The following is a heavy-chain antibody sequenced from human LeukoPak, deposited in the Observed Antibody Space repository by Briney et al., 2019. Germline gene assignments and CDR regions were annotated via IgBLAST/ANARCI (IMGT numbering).Heavy chain of an antibody. D-gene: IGHD2-2*02. V-gene: IGHV3-23*01. CDR2: ISGSGGST. J-gene: IGHJ4*02. Sequence: PGGSLRLSCAASGFTFSSYAMSWVRQAPGKGLEWVSAISGSGGSTYYADSVKSRFTISRDNSKNTLYLQMNSLRAEDTAVYYCAKEGTYCSSTSCYRKRSRDGYNFYDYWGQGTLVTVSS. CDR1: GFTFSSYA. CDR3: AKEGTYCSSTSCYRKRSRDGYNFYDY.